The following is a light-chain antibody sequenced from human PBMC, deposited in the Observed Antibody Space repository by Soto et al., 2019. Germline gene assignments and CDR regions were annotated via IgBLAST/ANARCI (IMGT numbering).Light chain of an antibody. CDR3: QQSYSTPAIT. J-gene: IGKJ5*01. Sequence: DIQMTQSPSSLSASAGDRVTITCRASQGVGNSLDWYQQKPGKAPKRLIYAASSLQSGVPSRFSGSGSGTDFTLTISSLQPEDFATYYCQQSYSTPAITFGQGTRLEIK. CDR2: AAS. CDR1: QGVGNS. V-gene: IGKV1-39*01.